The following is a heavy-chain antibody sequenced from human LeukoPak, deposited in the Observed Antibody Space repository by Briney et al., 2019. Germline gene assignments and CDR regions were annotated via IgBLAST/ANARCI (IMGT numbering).Heavy chain of an antibody. V-gene: IGHV3-30-3*01. Sequence: GGSLRLSCAPSGFTLSTYAMHAIRQAPGKALESVALISYDRTDAYYANSVKGRFTISRDISKNSLYLQMHSLRAEDTAVFYCARIRGGPIDYWGQGTLVTVSS. CDR2: ISYDRTDA. J-gene: IGHJ4*02. D-gene: IGHD3-16*01. CDR3: ARIRGGPIDY. CDR1: GFTLSTYA.